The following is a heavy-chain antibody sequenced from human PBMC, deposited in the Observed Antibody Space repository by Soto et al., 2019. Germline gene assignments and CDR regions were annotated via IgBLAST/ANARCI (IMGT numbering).Heavy chain of an antibody. D-gene: IGHD3-22*01. J-gene: IGHJ6*02. Sequence: GGSLRLSCAASGFTVSSNYMSWVRQAPGKGLEWVSVIYSDGSTYYADSVKGRFTISRHNSKNTLYLHMNSLRAEDTAVYYCASDPYCDSSCYLACNGMDVWRQGTTVSVSS. CDR1: GFTVSSNY. CDR3: ASDPYCDSSCYLACNGMDV. V-gene: IGHV3-53*04. CDR2: IYSDGST.